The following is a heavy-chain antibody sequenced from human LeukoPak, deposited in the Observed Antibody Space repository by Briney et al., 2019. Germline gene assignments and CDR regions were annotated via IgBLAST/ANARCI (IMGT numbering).Heavy chain of an antibody. J-gene: IGHJ4*02. CDR1: GYTFNGYY. V-gene: IGHV1-2*02. Sequence: ASVKVSCKASGYTFNGYYIHWVRQAPGQGLEWMGWINPNSGGTNYAQKFQGRVTMTRDTSTSTVYMELSSLRSEDTAVYYCARDRAYDDSSGFDYWGQGTLVTVSS. CDR3: ARDRAYDDSSGFDY. CDR2: INPNSGGT. D-gene: IGHD3-22*01.